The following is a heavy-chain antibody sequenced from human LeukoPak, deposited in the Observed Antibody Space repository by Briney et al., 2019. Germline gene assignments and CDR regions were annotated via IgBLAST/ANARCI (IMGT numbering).Heavy chain of an antibody. CDR2: ISSSSSTI. Sequence: GGSLRLSCAASGFTFSDYYMSWIRQAPGKGLEWVSYISSSSSTIYYADSVKGRFTISRDNAKNSLYLQMNSLRAEDTAVYYCARAAQVVRGVIIDGYYFDYWGQGTLVTVSP. J-gene: IGHJ4*02. V-gene: IGHV3-11*01. D-gene: IGHD3-10*01. CDR1: GFTFSDYY. CDR3: ARAAQVVRGVIIDGYYFDY.